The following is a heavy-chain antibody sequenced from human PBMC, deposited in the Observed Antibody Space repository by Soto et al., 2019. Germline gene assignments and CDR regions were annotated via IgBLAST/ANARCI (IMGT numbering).Heavy chain of an antibody. D-gene: IGHD3-3*01. V-gene: IGHV1-3*01. CDR3: ARDRRIGIYDFWQYYYYGMDV. CDR1: GYTFTTYG. Sequence: ASVKVSCKASGYTFTTYGIHWVRQAPGQGLEWMGWINAGNGDTKYSQKFQGRVTITRDKSASTAYMELSSLRSDDTAVYYCARDRRIGIYDFWQYYYYGMDVWGQGTTVTSP. CDR2: INAGNGDT. J-gene: IGHJ6*02.